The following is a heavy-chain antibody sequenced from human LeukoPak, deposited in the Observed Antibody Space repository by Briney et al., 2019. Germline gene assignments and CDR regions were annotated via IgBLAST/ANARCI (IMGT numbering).Heavy chain of an antibody. CDR1: GGSFSGYY. CDR3: ARTYYGSGSYYNV. V-gene: IGHV4-34*01. D-gene: IGHD3-10*01. CDR2: INHSGST. J-gene: IGHJ4*02. Sequence: SETLSLTCAVYGGSFSGYYWSWIRQPPGKGLEWIGEINHSGSTNYNPSLKSRVTISVGTSKNQFSLKLSSVTAADTAVYYCARTYYGSGSYYNVWGQGTLVTVSS.